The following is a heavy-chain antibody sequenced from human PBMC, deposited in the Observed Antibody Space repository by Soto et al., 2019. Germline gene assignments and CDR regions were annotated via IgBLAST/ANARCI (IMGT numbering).Heavy chain of an antibody. J-gene: IGHJ5*01. Sequence: QFHLVQSGAEMKKPGSSVKVSCKVSGGDLTNSGISWVRQARGHGLEWMGGICPVVAMVDYSQKFEARVIMTADDADTAAYMGLGSLRSEVTVVDLGTKEYGSGFKAWGQGTLVTVSS. D-gene: IGHD2-2*03. CDR3: TKEYGSGFKA. V-gene: IGHV1-69*12. CDR2: ICPVVAMV. CDR1: GGDLTNSG.